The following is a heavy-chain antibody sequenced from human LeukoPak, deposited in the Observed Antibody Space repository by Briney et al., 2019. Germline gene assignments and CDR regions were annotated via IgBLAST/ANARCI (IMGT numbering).Heavy chain of an antibody. Sequence: SETLSLTCAVSGASVTSGSNKWSWVRQPPGKGLEWIGDISYSGSASYNLSLRSRVTISVDTSTNQFSLTLGSVTAADTAVYYCAREAECSGGSCYSYGWFDPWGQGTQVIVSS. V-gene: IGHV4-61*01. J-gene: IGHJ5*02. CDR2: ISYSGSA. D-gene: IGHD2-15*01. CDR3: AREAECSGGSCYSYGWFDP. CDR1: GASVTSGSNK.